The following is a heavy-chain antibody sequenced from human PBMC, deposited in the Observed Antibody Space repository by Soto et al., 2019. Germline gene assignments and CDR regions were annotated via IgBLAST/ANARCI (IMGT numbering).Heavy chain of an antibody. CDR3: AKKRGDSSGYYPAGVDY. J-gene: IGHJ4*02. V-gene: IGHV3-33*06. Sequence: GGSLRFSCAASGITLSSHGMHWVRQAPGKGLEWVAVIWYDGSNKHYADSVKGRFTISRDNSKNTLYLQMNSLRAEDTAVYYCAKKRGDSSGYYPAGVDYWGQGTLVTVSS. CDR1: GITLSSHG. CDR2: IWYDGSNK. D-gene: IGHD3-22*01.